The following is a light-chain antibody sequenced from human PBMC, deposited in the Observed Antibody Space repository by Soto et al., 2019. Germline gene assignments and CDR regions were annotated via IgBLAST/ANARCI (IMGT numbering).Light chain of an antibody. CDR1: ISNIGGRT. CDR2: NNN. V-gene: IGLV1-44*01. CDR3: AVWDDSLTAHV. J-gene: IGLJ1*01. Sequence: SVLTHPPSASGSPGQRVTMSCSGSISNIGGRTVNWYQQLPGRAPRLLISNNNERPSGVPDRFSGSKSGTSASLAITGLQSEDEADYYCAVWDDSLTAHVFGVGTKVTVL.